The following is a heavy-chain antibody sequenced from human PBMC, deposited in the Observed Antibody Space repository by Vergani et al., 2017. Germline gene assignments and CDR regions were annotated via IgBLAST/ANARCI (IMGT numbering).Heavy chain of an antibody. V-gene: IGHV1-58*02. CDR3: AAGAWRNSYYYDSSGYPDPFDY. D-gene: IGHD3-22*01. CDR1: GFTFTSSA. Sequence: QMQLVQSGPEVKKPGTSVKVSCKASGFTFTSSAMQWVRQARGQRLEWIGWIVVGSGNTNYAQKFQERVPITRDMSTSTAYMELSSLRSEDTAVYYCAAGAWRNSYYYDSSGYPDPFDYWGQGTLVTVSS. J-gene: IGHJ4*02. CDR2: IVVGSGNT.